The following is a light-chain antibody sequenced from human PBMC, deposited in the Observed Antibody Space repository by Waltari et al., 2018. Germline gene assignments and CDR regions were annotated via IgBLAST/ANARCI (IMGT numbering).Light chain of an antibody. Sequence: EIVLTQSPATLSLSPGERASLSCRASQSVSNSLVWYQQKPGQAPRPLIYDESNRASGVPPLFRGSGSETDFTLTISSLDPEEFAVYYCQQRITWPSITFGQGTRLEIK. J-gene: IGKJ5*01. CDR1: QSVSNS. CDR3: QQRITWPSIT. CDR2: DES. V-gene: IGKV3-11*01.